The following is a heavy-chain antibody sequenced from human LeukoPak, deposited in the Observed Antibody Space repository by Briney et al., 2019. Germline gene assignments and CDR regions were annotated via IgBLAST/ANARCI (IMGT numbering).Heavy chain of an antibody. D-gene: IGHD3-3*01. CDR1: GGSISSGSYY. CDR3: AREERFSYNWFDP. Sequence: SQTLSLTYTVSGGSISSGSYYWSWIRQPAGKGLEWIGRIYTSGSTDYNPSLKSRVTISLDTSKNQCSLKLSSVTAADTAVYYCAREERFSYNWFDPWGQGTLVTVSS. CDR2: IYTSGST. J-gene: IGHJ5*02. V-gene: IGHV4-61*02.